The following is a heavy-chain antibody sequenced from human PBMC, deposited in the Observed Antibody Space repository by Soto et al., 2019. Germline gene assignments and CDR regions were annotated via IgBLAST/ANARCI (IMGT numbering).Heavy chain of an antibody. J-gene: IGHJ3*02. Sequence: QVQLQESGPGLVKPSQTLSLTCTVSAGSISSGDYYWSWIRQPPGKGLEWIGNIYYSGSTYYNPSLRGRVTMSADTSKNLFSLRLSSVPAADRAVYYGGHYGYYVEAFDIWGQGTMVTVSS. V-gene: IGHV4-30-4*01. CDR1: AGSISSGDYY. CDR2: IYYSGST. D-gene: IGHD4-17*01. CDR3: GHYGYYVEAFDI.